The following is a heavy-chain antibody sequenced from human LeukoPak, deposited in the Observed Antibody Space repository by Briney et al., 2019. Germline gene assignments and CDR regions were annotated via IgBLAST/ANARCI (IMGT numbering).Heavy chain of an antibody. Sequence: SQTLSLTXTVSGGSISSGSYYWSWIRQPAGKGLEWIGRIYTSGSTNYNPSLKSRVTISVDTSKNQFSLKLSSVTAADTAVYYCVLAVAGGFDYWGQGTLVTVSS. CDR3: VLAVAGGFDY. V-gene: IGHV4-61*02. CDR2: IYTSGST. CDR1: GGSISSGSYY. J-gene: IGHJ4*02. D-gene: IGHD6-19*01.